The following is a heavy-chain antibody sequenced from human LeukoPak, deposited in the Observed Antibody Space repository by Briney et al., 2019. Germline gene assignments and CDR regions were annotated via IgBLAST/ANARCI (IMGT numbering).Heavy chain of an antibody. D-gene: IGHD6-13*01. Sequence: PSQTLSLTCTVSGGSIGSGDYYWSWIRQPPGKGLEWIGYIYYSGSTYHNPSLKSRVTISLDTSKTQFSLKLTSVTAADTAVYYCARSQQLSSRQGLDYWGQGTLVTVSS. V-gene: IGHV4-30-4*08. CDR3: ARSQQLSSRQGLDY. CDR1: GGSIGSGDYY. CDR2: IYYSGST. J-gene: IGHJ4*02.